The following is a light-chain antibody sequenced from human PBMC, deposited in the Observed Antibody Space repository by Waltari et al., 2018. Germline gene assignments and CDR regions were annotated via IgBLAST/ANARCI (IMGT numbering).Light chain of an antibody. CDR3: AAWDDTLSGVV. CDR1: SSNIGSNY. V-gene: IGLV1-47*01. CDR2: RNN. J-gene: IGLJ2*01. Sequence: QSVLTQPPSGSGTPGQRVTISCSGSSSNIGSNYVYWYQQLPGTAPRLLICRNNQRPSGVPDRFSGAKSGTSASLAISGLRSDDEADYYCAAWDDTLSGVVFGGGTKLTVL.